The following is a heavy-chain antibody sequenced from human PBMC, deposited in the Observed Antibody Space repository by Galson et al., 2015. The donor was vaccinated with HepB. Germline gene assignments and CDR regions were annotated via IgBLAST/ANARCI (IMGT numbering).Heavy chain of an antibody. Sequence: SLRLSCAASGFTLSSSWMSWVRQAPGKGLEWVANIRQDGSQKYYVDSVKGRFTISRDNAKNSLSLQMNDLRAEDTAVYYCARGPTGYCSSTSCALGYWGQGTLVTVSS. CDR2: IRQDGSQK. D-gene: IGHD2-2*01. V-gene: IGHV3-7*03. J-gene: IGHJ4*02. CDR1: GFTLSSSW. CDR3: ARGPTGYCSSTSCALGY.